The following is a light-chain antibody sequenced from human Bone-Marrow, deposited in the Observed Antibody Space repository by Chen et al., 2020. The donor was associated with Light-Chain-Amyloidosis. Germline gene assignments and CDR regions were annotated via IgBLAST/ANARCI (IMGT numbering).Light chain of an antibody. Sequence: QSALTQPASVSGSPGQSITISCTGTTRDVGGDNHVSWYQQHPGKAPKLMIYEVTNRPSWVPVPFSGSKSDNTASLTISGLQTEDEADYFCSSYTITNTLVFGSGTRVTVL. CDR3: SSYTITNTLV. J-gene: IGLJ1*01. CDR2: EVT. CDR1: TRDVGGDNH. V-gene: IGLV2-14*01.